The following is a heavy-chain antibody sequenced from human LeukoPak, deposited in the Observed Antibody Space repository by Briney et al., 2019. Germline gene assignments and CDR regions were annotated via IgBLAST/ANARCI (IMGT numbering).Heavy chain of an antibody. CDR2: IYHSGST. CDR3: ARKEATGLAIDY. Sequence: PSETLSLTCTVSGYSISSGYYWGWIRQPPGKGLEWIGTIYHSGSTYYNPSLKSRVTISVDTSKNQFSLKLSSVTAADTAVYYCARKEATGLAIDYWGQGTLVTVSS. CDR1: GYSISSGYY. V-gene: IGHV4-38-2*02. J-gene: IGHJ4*02. D-gene: IGHD5-12*01.